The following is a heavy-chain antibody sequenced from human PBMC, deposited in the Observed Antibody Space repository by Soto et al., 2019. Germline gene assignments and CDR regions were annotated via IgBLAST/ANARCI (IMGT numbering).Heavy chain of an antibody. CDR2: IYYSGNT. Sequence: SETLSLTCTVSGGSISSSSYYWAWTRQPPGKGLELIGSIYYSGNTYFNPSLKSRVTISVDKSKNQFSLQLVSVTAADTAVYYCARQRPLYEFDTRGSLDYWGQGTLVTVS. CDR1: GGSISSSSYY. J-gene: IGHJ4*02. CDR3: ARQRPLYEFDTRGSLDY. V-gene: IGHV4-39*01. D-gene: IGHD3-22*01.